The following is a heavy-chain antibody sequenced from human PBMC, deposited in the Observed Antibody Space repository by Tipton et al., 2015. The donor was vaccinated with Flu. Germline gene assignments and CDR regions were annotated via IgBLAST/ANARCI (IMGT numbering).Heavy chain of an antibody. CDR3: ARSTYYYGSGSSDY. V-gene: IGHV4-38-2*02. D-gene: IGHD3-10*01. Sequence: TLSLTCTVSDYSISSGSYWGWIRQPPGKGLEWIGCISHSGRTYYNPSLKSRVTISVDTAKNQFSQRLSSVTAADTAVYYCARSTYYYGSGSSDYWGQGTLVTVSS. J-gene: IGHJ4*02. CDR1: DYSISSGSY. CDR2: ISHSGRT.